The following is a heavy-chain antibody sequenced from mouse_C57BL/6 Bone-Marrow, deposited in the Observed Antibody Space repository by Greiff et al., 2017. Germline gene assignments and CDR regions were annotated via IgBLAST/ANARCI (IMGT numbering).Heavy chain of an antibody. CDR1: GYSFTGYF. V-gene: IGHV1-20*01. CDR2: INPYNGDT. Sequence: EVMLVESGPELVKPGDSVKISCKASGYSFTGYFMNWVMQSHGKSLEWIGRINPYNGDTFYNQKFKGKATLTVDKSSSTAHMELRSLTSEDSAVYYCARWATGDAMDYWGQGTSVTVSS. J-gene: IGHJ4*01. CDR3: ARWATGDAMDY. D-gene: IGHD3-1*01.